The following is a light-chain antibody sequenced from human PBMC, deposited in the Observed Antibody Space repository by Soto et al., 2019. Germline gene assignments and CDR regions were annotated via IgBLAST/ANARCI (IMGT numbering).Light chain of an antibody. J-gene: IGLJ1*01. V-gene: IGLV2-14*01. Sequence: QSVLTQPASVSGSPGQSITISCTGTSSDVGGYKYVSWYQQHPGKTPKLMIYEVSNRPSGVSNRFSGSKSGNTASLTISGIQAEDEADYYCSSYTGSNTRYVFGTGTKLTVL. CDR3: SSYTGSNTRYV. CDR1: SSDVGGYKY. CDR2: EVS.